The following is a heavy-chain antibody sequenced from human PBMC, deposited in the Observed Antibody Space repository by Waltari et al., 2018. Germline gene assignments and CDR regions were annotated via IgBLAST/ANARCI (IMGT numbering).Heavy chain of an antibody. Sequence: QLQLQESGPGLVKPSETLSLTCTVSGCSISSSSYYWGWIRQPPGKGLEWIGSIYYSGSTYYNPSLKSRVTISVDTSKNQFSLKLSSVTAADTTVYYCARQGITMVRGQVRFDPWGQGTLVTVSS. V-gene: IGHV4-39*01. CDR2: IYYSGST. D-gene: IGHD3-10*01. J-gene: IGHJ5*02. CDR1: GCSISSSSYY. CDR3: ARQGITMVRGQVRFDP.